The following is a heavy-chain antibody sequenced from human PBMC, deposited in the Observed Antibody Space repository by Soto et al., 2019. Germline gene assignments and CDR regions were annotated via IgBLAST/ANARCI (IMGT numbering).Heavy chain of an antibody. V-gene: IGHV4-4*02. CDR3: ARSASLLWFGETTRRNWFDP. D-gene: IGHD3-10*01. CDR1: GGSISSSNW. Sequence: SETLSLTCAVSGGSISSSNWWSWVRQPPGKGLEWIGEIYHSGSTNYNPSLKSRVTISVDKSKNQFSLKLSSVTAADTAVYYCARSASLLWFGETTRRNWFDPWGQGTLVTVSS. CDR2: IYHSGST. J-gene: IGHJ5*02.